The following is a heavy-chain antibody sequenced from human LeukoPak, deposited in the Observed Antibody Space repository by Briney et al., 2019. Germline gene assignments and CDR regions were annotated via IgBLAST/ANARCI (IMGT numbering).Heavy chain of an antibody. CDR1: GGTFSSYA. CDR2: IIPIFGTA. V-gene: IGHV1-69*13. Sequence: AASVKVSCKASGGTFSSYAISWVRQAPGQGLEWMGGIIPIFGTANYAQKFQGRVTITADESTSTAYMELSSLRSEDTAVYYCARGGSLNWNYGSRAFDIWGQGTMVTVSS. J-gene: IGHJ3*02. D-gene: IGHD1-7*01. CDR3: ARGGSLNWNYGSRAFDI.